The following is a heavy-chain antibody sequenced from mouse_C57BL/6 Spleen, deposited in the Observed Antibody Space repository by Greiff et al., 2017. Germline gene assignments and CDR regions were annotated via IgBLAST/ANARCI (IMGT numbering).Heavy chain of an antibody. CDR1: GYTFTSYW. V-gene: IGHV1-5*01. D-gene: IGHD2-4*01. J-gene: IGHJ4*01. CDR2: IYPGNSDT. CDR3: TRWENDYDGYAMDY. Sequence: VQLQQSGTVLARPGASVKMSCKTSGYTFTSYWMHWVKQRPGQGLEWIGAIYPGNSDTSYNQKFKGKAKLTAVTSARTAYMELSSLTNEDSAVYYCTRWENDYDGYAMDYWGQGTSVTVSS.